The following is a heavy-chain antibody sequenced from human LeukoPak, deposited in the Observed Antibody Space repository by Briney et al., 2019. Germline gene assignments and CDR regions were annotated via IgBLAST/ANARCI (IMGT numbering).Heavy chain of an antibody. CDR3: ARGNWNDVVGYYFDY. CDR2: IYHSGSP. CDR1: GGSISSGSYY. J-gene: IGHJ4*02. D-gene: IGHD1-1*01. Sequence: PSQTLSLTCTVSGGSISSGSYYWSWIRQPAGKGLEWIGSIYHSGSPYYNPSLKSRVTISVDTSKNLFSLKLSSVTAADTAVYYCARGNWNDVVGYYFDYWGQGTLVTVSS. V-gene: IGHV4-61*02.